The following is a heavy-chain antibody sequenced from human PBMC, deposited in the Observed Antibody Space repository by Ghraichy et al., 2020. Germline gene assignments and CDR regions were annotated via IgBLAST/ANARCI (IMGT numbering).Heavy chain of an antibody. Sequence: ESLNISCAASGFTFNNYAMNWVRQAPGKGLEWVSTIRASGGSTYYADSVKGRFTVSRDNSENTVYLQMNSLRGEDTTVYYCAKAGGYSSSWTIDYYYFAMDVWGLGTTVTVSS. CDR2: IRASGGST. CDR3: AKAGGYSSSWTIDYYYFAMDV. CDR1: GFTFNNYA. D-gene: IGHD6-13*01. V-gene: IGHV3-23*01. J-gene: IGHJ6*02.